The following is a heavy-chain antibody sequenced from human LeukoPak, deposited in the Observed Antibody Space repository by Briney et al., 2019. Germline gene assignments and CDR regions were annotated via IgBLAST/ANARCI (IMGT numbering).Heavy chain of an antibody. CDR1: GYTFTSYA. V-gene: IGHV1-3*01. CDR2: INAGNGNT. J-gene: IGHJ4*02. CDR3: ARASITMVRGVIITYNQDY. Sequence: ASVKVSCKASGYTFTSYAMHWVRQAPGQRLEWMGWINAGNGNTKYSQKFQGRVTITRDTSASTAYMELSSLRSEDTAVYYCARASITMVRGVIITYNQDYWGQGTLVTVSS. D-gene: IGHD3-10*01.